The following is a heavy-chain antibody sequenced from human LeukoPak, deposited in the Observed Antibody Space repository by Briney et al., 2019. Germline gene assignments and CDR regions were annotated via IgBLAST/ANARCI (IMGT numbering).Heavy chain of an antibody. J-gene: IGHJ6*03. D-gene: IGHD5/OR15-5a*01. CDR1: XGSVSSGSDY. Sequence: SETLSLTXXVSXGSVSSGSDYWSWIRQPPGKGLEWIGHIFYSGSTNYNPSLKSRVTISVDTSKNQFSLKLSSVTAADTAVYYCAREDVFYYYMDVWGKGTTVTVSS. CDR3: AREDVFYYYMDV. CDR2: IFYSGST. V-gene: IGHV4-61*01.